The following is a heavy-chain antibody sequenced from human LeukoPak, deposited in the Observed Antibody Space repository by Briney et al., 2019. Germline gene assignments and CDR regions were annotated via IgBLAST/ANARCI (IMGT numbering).Heavy chain of an antibody. CDR1: GFTFSSYW. CDR3: ARDRPYDSSGYYWGLRRQDVFDI. Sequence: PGGSLRLSCAASGFTFSSYWMSWVRQAPGKGLEWVANIKQDGSEKYYVDSVKGRFTISRDNAKNSLYLQMNSLRAEDTAVYYCARDRPYDSSGYYWGLRRQDVFDIWGQGTMVTVSS. J-gene: IGHJ3*02. D-gene: IGHD3-22*01. CDR2: IKQDGSEK. V-gene: IGHV3-7*03.